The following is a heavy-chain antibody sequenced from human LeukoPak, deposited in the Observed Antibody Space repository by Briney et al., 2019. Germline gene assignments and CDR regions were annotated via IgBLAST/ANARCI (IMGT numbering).Heavy chain of an antibody. J-gene: IGHJ4*02. CDR1: GYTFNGYF. V-gene: IGHV1-2*02. D-gene: IGHD3-10*01. CDR2: INPNSGGT. CDR3: ASLGDKYGSGSYAPFDY. Sequence: ASVKVSCKASGYTFNGYFMHWVRQAPGQGLEWMGWINPNSGGTNYAQKFQGRVTMTRDTSINTAYMDLSRLRSDDTAVYYCASLGDKYGSGSYAPFDYWGQGTLVTVSS.